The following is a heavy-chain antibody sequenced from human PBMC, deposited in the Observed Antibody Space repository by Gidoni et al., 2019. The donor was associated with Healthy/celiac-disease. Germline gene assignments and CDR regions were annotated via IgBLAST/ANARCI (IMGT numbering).Heavy chain of an antibody. CDR2: ISGSGGST. V-gene: IGHV3-23*01. CDR3: AKDAWGGIAVAGTNY. J-gene: IGHJ4*02. D-gene: IGHD6-19*01. CDR1: GFTFSSYA. Sequence: EVQLLESVGGLVKPGGSLRLSCAASGFTFSSYAMSWVRQAPGKGLEWVSAISGSGGSTYYADSVKGRFTISRDNSKNTLYLQMNSLRAEDTAVYYCAKDAWGGIAVAGTNYWGQGTLVTVSS.